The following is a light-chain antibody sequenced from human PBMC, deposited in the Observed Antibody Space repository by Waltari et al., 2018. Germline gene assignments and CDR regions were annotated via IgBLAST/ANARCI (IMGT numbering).Light chain of an antibody. CDR2: AAS. V-gene: IGKV1-33*01. CDR1: QDISKS. CDR3: QQHDNLPIT. J-gene: IGKJ5*01. Sequence: DIQMTQSPSSLSASVGDRVTFTCQASQDISKSLNWYQQKPVKAPKLLIHAASILEAGVPSRFRGSGSGTDFTFTISSLQAEDIGTYYCQQHDNLPITFGQGTRLEIK.